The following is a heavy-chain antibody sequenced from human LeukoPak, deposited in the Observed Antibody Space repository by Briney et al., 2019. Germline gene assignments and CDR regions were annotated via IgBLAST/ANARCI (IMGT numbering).Heavy chain of an antibody. CDR1: GYSFINYW. CDR2: IYPGDSNV. J-gene: IGHJ4*02. Sequence: GESLKISCRASGYSFINYWNGWVRQMPGKGLEWVGLIYPGDSNVRYSPSFQGHVTITADRSINTAYLQWSSLRTSDTAMYYCTRDWELGYWGQGTLVTVSS. D-gene: IGHD1-26*01. CDR3: TRDWELGY. V-gene: IGHV5-51*01.